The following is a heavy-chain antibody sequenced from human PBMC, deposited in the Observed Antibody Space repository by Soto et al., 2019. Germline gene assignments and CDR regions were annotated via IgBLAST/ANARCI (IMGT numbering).Heavy chain of an antibody. D-gene: IGHD3-3*01. Sequence: QVQLQESGPGLVKPSGTLSLTCTVSGDSIATGDSIATYYWSWIRQPPGKGLEWIGYIHKSGSTNNHPSLRGRVPMSVDTSKKQFSLRMTSVTAADTAVYYCARGHFGVITSFFYFYYMDVWGKGTTVTVSS. V-gene: IGHV4-61*01. J-gene: IGHJ6*03. CDR1: GDSIATGDSIATYY. CDR3: ARGHFGVITSFFYFYYMDV. CDR2: IHKSGST.